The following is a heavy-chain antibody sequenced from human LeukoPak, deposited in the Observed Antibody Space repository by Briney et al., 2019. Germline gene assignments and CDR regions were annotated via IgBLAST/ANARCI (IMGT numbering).Heavy chain of an antibody. CDR2: IYYSGST. D-gene: IGHD1-1*01. Sequence: SETLSLTSSPSGSSISWSRENWCRIRQPPGKGLEWIGNIYYSGSTYYNPSLKSRVTISVDTSKNHFSLKLSSVTAADTAVYYCASHTTEDGDYWGQGTLVTVSS. CDR1: GSSISWSREN. CDR3: ASHTTEDGDY. J-gene: IGHJ4*02. V-gene: IGHV4-39*02.